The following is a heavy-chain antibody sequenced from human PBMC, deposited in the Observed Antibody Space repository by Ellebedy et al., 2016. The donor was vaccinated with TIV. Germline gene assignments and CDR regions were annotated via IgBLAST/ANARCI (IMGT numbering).Heavy chain of an antibody. CDR3: AKTTQQIPAAGPLDY. CDR1: GFSFRTFD. V-gene: IGHV3-23*01. Sequence: GESLKISXAASGFSFRTFDMSWVRQAPGKGLDWVAVVYGHDGSTHYANSVKGRFTISKDSSRDILYLDMNNLRADDTAVYYCAKTTQQIPAAGPLDYWGQGTLVTVSS. CDR2: VYGHDGST. D-gene: IGHD6-13*01. J-gene: IGHJ4*02.